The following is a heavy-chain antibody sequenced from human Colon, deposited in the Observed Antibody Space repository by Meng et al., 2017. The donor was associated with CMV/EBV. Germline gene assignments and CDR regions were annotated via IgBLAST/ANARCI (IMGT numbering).Heavy chain of an antibody. V-gene: IGHV3-7*04. Sequence: VLLVECGGDLVQLGGSLRLSGAASGFIFRDYWMKGVRQATGKGPEWVASIKEDGSGKFYVDSVKGRFTISRDNAKNSLYLQMNSLRAEDTAVYYCARDDGDYWGQGALVTVSS. CDR3: ARDDGDY. CDR1: GFIFRDYW. CDR2: IKEDGSGK. J-gene: IGHJ4*02.